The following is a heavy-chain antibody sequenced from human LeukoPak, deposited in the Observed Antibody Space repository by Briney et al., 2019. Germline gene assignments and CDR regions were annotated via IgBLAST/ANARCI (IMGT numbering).Heavy chain of an antibody. CDR3: ARGRQVPGAHYYYYYMDV. Sequence: ASVKVSCKASGYTFTSYDINWVRQATGQGLEWMGWMNPNSGNTGYAQKFQGRVTITRNTSISTAYMELSSLRSEDTAVYYCARGRQVPGAHYYYYYMDVWGKGTTVTVSS. V-gene: IGHV1-8*03. CDR2: MNPNSGNT. CDR1: GYTFTSYD. J-gene: IGHJ6*03. D-gene: IGHD2-2*01.